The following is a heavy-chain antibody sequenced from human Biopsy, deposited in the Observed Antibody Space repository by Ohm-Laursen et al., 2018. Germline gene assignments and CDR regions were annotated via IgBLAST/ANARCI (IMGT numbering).Heavy chain of an antibody. CDR2: ISETSSHI. CDR1: GFSVSSYD. Sequence: SPRLSCAAFGFSVSSYDMNWVRQAPGKGLEWISYISETSSHIYDADSVRGRFTVARDIAKNSLYLQLNSLRVEDTAVYYCARDSSRRAREGGMDVWGQGTTVTVSS. V-gene: IGHV3-21*01. D-gene: IGHD6-6*01. J-gene: IGHJ6*02. CDR3: ARDSSRRAREGGMDV.